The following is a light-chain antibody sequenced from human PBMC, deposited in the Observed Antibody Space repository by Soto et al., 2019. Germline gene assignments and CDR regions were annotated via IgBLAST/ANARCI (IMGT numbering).Light chain of an antibody. Sequence: EIVMTQSPGTLSVSPGERATLSCRASQSVSSNLAWYQQKPGQAPRLLIYGASTRATGIPARFSRSGTETEVTLTISSLQSEDFEVYYCEQFYNWPRTFGHGTTVEIK. CDR2: GAS. CDR3: EQFYNWPRT. CDR1: QSVSSN. J-gene: IGKJ1*01. V-gene: IGKV3-15*01.